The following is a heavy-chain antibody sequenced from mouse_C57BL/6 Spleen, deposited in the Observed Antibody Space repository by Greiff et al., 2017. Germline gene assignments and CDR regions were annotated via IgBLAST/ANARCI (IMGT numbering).Heavy chain of an antibody. CDR3: ARGRGDDGRDLDY. J-gene: IGHJ2*01. CDR2: INYDGSST. Sequence: EVKVVESEGGLVQPGSSMKLSCTASGFTFSDSYMAWVRQVPEKGLEWVAHINYDGSSTYYLDSLKSRFIISRDNAKNILYLQMSSLKSEDTATYYCARGRGDDGRDLDYWGQGTTLTVSS. V-gene: IGHV5-16*01. D-gene: IGHD2-3*01. CDR1: GFTFSDSY.